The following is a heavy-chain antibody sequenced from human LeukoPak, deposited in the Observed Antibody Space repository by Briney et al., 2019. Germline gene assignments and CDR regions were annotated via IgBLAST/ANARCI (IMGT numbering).Heavy chain of an antibody. J-gene: IGHJ4*02. Sequence: GGSLRLSCAASGFTFSTYAMSWVRQAPGKGLEWVSAISGSGGSTYYADPLKGRFTISRDNSKNTLYLQMNSLRAEDTALYYCAKDGIGGIYYDSSGYFDNWGQGTLVTVSS. CDR1: GFTFSTYA. CDR3: AKDGIGGIYYDSSGYFDN. D-gene: IGHD3-22*01. V-gene: IGHV3-23*01. CDR2: ISGSGGST.